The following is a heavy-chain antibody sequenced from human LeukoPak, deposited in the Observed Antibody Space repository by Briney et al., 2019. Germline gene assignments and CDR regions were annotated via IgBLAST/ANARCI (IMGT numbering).Heavy chain of an antibody. J-gene: IGHJ4*02. CDR3: ARDGKGAVTYTFDY. Sequence: GGSLRLSCAASGFTFTNYAMSWVRQAPGKGLEWVSAISGSGGSTYYADSVKGRFTISRDDAKNTLYLQMNSLRVEDTAVYYCARDGKGAVTYTFDYWGQGALVTVSS. CDR1: GFTFTNYA. CDR2: ISGSGGST. D-gene: IGHD4-17*01. V-gene: IGHV3-23*01.